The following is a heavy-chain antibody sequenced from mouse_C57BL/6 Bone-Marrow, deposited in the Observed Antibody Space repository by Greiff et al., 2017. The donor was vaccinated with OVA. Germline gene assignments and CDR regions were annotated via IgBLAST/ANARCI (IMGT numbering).Heavy chain of an antibody. V-gene: IGHV5-17*01. CDR3: ARRLLWVRAYYYAMDY. Sequence: VQLKESGGGLVKPGGSLKLSCAASGFTFSDYGMHWVRQAPEKGLEWFAYISSGSSTIYYADTVKGRFTISRDNAKNTLFLQMTSLRSEDTAMYYCARRLLWVRAYYYAMDYWGQGTSVTVSS. CDR2: ISSGSSTI. D-gene: IGHD1-1*02. CDR1: GFTFSDYG. J-gene: IGHJ4*01.